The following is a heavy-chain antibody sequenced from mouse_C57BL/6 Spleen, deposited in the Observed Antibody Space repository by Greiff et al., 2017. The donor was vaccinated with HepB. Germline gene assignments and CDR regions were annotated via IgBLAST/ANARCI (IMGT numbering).Heavy chain of an antibody. V-gene: IGHV2-2*01. CDR3: ARGDGYQAWFAY. D-gene: IGHD2-3*01. Sequence: VQLVESGPGLVQPSQSLSITCTVSGFSLTSYGVHWVRQSPGKGLEWLGVIWSGGSTDYNAAFISRLSISKDNSKSQVFFKMNSLQADDTAIYYCARGDGYQAWFAYWGQGTLVTVSA. CDR1: GFSLTSYG. J-gene: IGHJ3*01. CDR2: IWSGGST.